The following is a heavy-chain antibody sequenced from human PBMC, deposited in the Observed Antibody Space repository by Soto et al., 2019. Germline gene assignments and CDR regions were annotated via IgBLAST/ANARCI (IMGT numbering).Heavy chain of an antibody. CDR3: ARDNLGYSYGHPYGMDV. J-gene: IGHJ6*02. Sequence: PSETLSLTCTVSGDSISSNSHYWGWIRQPPGKGLESIANIYYYGNTYYNPSLKSRVTISVDTSKNQFSLKLNSVTAADTAVYYCARDNLGYSYGHPYGMDVWGQGTTVTVSS. D-gene: IGHD5-18*01. CDR2: IYYYGNT. CDR1: GDSISSNSHY. V-gene: IGHV4-39*02.